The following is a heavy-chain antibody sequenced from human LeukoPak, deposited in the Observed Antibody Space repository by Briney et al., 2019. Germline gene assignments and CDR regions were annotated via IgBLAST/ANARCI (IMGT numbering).Heavy chain of an antibody. CDR3: AELGITMIGGV. CDR1: GFTFSNYN. CDR2: ISSSGSTI. V-gene: IGHV3-48*03. J-gene: IGHJ6*04. Sequence: GGSLRLSCAASGFTFSNYNMNWFRQAPGKGLEWVSYISSSGSTIYYADSVKGRFTISRDNAKNSLYLQMNSLRAEDTAVYYCAELGITMIGGVWGKGTTVTISS. D-gene: IGHD3-10*02.